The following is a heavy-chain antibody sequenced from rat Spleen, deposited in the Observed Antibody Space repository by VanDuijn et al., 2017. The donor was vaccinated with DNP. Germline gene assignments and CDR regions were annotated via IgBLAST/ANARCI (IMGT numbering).Heavy chain of an antibody. CDR1: GFTFNDFW. CDR2: ISHNGGYT. CDR3: TTDFERGY. J-gene: IGHJ2*01. D-gene: IGHD1-11*01. Sequence: EVQLVETGGGLVQPGRSLKLSCVASGFTFNDFWMYWIRQAPAKGLEWVASISHNGGYTYYRDSVKGRFTVSRDNAKSTLYLQMDSLRSEDTATYYCTTDFERGYWGQGVMVTVSS. V-gene: IGHV5-31*01.